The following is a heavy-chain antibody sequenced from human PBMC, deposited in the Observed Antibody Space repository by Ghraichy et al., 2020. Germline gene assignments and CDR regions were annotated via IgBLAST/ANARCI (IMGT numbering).Heavy chain of an antibody. CDR1: GDSVSSNSAA. J-gene: IGHJ4*02. D-gene: IGHD6-19*01. CDR3: ASDTSGRSGDYFDY. CDR2: TYFRSKWFS. Sequence: SQTLSLTCAISGDSVSSNSAAWNWIRQSPSRGLEWLGRTYFRSKWFSHYTASVKSRITINPDTSKNQFSLHLNSVTPEDTAVYYCASDTSGRSGDYFDYWGQGTLVTVSS. V-gene: IGHV6-1*01.